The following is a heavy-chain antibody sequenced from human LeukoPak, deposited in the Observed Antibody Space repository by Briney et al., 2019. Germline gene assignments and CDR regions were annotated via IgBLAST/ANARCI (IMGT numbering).Heavy chain of an antibody. D-gene: IGHD3-10*01. CDR1: GYTFTSYG. Sequence: ASVKVSCKASGYTFTSYGISWVRQAPGQGREGMGWISAYNGNTNYAQKLQGRVTMTTDTSTSTAYMELRSLRSDDTAVYYCARLPAGRFGELMVPLDYWGQGTLVTVSS. CDR2: ISAYNGNT. CDR3: ARLPAGRFGELMVPLDY. J-gene: IGHJ4*02. V-gene: IGHV1-18*01.